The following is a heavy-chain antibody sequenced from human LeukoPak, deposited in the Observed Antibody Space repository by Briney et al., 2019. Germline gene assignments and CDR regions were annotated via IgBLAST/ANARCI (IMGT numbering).Heavy chain of an antibody. J-gene: IGHJ6*03. V-gene: IGHV3-48*01. CDR3: ARGALNYYYYMDV. CDR1: GFMFRSYS. CDR2: ISTGGSTI. Sequence: GGSLRLSCTASGFMFRSYSMQWVRQAPGRGLEWVSYISTGGSTIYYADSVKGRFTISRDNAKNSLYLQMNSLRAEDTALYYCARGALNYYYYMDVWGKGTTVTVSS.